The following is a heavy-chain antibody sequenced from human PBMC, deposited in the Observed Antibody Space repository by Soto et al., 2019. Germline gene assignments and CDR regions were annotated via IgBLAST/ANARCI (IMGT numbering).Heavy chain of an antibody. J-gene: IGHJ4*02. CDR2: ISAYNGNT. Sequence: ASVKVSCKASGYTFTSYGISWVRQAPGQGLEWMGWISAYNGNTNYAQKLQGRVTMTTDTSTSTAYMELRSLRSDDTAVYYCARAESGYDCLDYWGQGIRVTVAS. CDR3: ARAESGYDCLDY. D-gene: IGHD5-12*01. V-gene: IGHV1-18*01. CDR1: GYTFTSYG.